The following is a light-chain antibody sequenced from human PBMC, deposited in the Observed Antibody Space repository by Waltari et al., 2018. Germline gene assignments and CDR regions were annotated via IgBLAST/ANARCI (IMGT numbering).Light chain of an antibody. CDR2: LGS. J-gene: IGKJ2*01. CDR3: MQGLQTPYT. V-gene: IGKV2-28*01. Sequence: DIVMTQSPLSLPVTPGEPASISCRSSQGLLHSNGYNYLDWYLQKPGQSPQLLISLGSNRASGVPDRFSGSGSGTDFTLKISRVEAEDVGLYYCMQGLQTPYTFGQGTKLEIK. CDR1: QGLLHSNGYNY.